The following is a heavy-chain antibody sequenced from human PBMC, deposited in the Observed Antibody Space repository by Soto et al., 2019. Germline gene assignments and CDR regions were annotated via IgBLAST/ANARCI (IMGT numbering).Heavy chain of an antibody. D-gene: IGHD1-26*01. Sequence: EMQLLESGGGLGQPGGSLRLSCVASPITVYNFAAMSWVRQAPESGLEWVSTISDSGISIYYTDSVKGRFTISRDNSKNTLFLQMDSLRGEDTALYYCAKDARRTGLLGQWVGWGQGTLVTVSS. V-gene: IGHV3-23*01. J-gene: IGHJ4*02. CDR2: ISDSGISI. CDR3: AKDARRTGLLGQWVG. CDR1: PITVYNFAA.